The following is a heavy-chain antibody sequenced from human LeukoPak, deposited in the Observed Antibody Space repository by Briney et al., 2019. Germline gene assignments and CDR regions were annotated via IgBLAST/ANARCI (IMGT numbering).Heavy chain of an antibody. CDR3: ARQGNSGYVATDY. D-gene: IGHD5-12*01. CDR2: IYPGDSDT. Sequence: GESLKISCKTSGYNFNNYWIGWVRQMPGKGLEWMGIIYPGDSDTRYSPSFQGQVTISADKSISTAYLQWSSLKASDTAMYYCARQGNSGYVATDYWGQGTLVTVSS. CDR1: GYNFNNYW. J-gene: IGHJ4*02. V-gene: IGHV5-51*01.